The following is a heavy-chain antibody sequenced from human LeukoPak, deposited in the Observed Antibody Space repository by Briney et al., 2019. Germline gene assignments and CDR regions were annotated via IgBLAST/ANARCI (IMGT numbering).Heavy chain of an antibody. V-gene: IGHV3-74*01. D-gene: IGHD4-23*01. CDR1: GFTFSSYW. CDR2: ISDDGSRT. Sequence: PGGSLRLSCAASGFTFSSYWMVWVRQVPGKGLVCVSHISDDGSRTIYADSVKGRFTISRDNAKNSLYLQMNSLRAEDTALYYCARGLRWERSGYFDYWGQGTLVSVSS. J-gene: IGHJ4*02. CDR3: ARGLRWERSGYFDY.